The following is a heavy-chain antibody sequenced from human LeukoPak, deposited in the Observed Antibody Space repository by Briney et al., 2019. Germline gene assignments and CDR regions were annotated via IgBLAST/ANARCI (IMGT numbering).Heavy chain of an antibody. D-gene: IGHD3-22*01. Sequence: PEGSLRLSCAASGFTFSSYSMNWVRQAPGKGLEWVSSISSSSSYIYYADSVKGRFTISRDNAKNSLYLQMNSLRAEDTAVYYCARGGYYDGHRDAFDIWGQGTMVTVSS. CDR2: ISSSSSYI. V-gene: IGHV3-21*01. CDR3: ARGGYYDGHRDAFDI. CDR1: GFTFSSYS. J-gene: IGHJ3*02.